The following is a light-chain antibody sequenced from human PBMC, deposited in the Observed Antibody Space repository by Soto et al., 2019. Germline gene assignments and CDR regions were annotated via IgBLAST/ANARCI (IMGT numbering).Light chain of an antibody. V-gene: IGKV1-5*03. CDR2: KAS. J-gene: IGKJ1*01. Sequence: DIQMTQSPCTLSASVGDRVTITCRASQSISSWLAWYQQKPGKAPKLLIYKASSLESGVPSRFSGSGSGTEFTLTISSLQPYDFATYYCQQYNSYPWTFGQGTKVELK. CDR3: QQYNSYPWT. CDR1: QSISSW.